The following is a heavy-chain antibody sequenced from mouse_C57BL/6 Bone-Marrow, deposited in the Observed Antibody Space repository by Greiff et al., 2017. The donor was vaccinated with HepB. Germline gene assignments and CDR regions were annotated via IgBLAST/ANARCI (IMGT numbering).Heavy chain of an antibody. J-gene: IGHJ3*01. CDR3: ARSHGFFAY. V-gene: IGHV8-12*01. CDR1: GFSLSTSGMG. CDR2: IYWDDDK. Sequence: QVTLKESGPGILQSSQTLSLTCSFSGFSLSTSGMGVSWIRQPSGKGLEWLAHIYWDDDKRYNPSLKSRLTISKDTSRNQVFLKITSVDTADTATYYCARSHGFFAYWGQGTLVTVSA.